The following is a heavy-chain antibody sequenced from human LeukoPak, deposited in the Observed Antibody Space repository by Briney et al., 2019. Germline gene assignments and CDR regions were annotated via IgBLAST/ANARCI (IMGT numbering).Heavy chain of an antibody. D-gene: IGHD3-10*01. J-gene: IGHJ2*01. Sequence: ASVKVSCKASGGTFSTPAISWVRQAPGQGLEWMGGIVPIFATANYAQKFQGRVTITADESTSTAYMDLSSLRSEDTALYYCATNLWSRGGDYWYFDLWGRGTLVTVSS. CDR2: IVPIFATA. CDR1: GGTFSTPA. CDR3: ATNLWSRGGDYWYFDL. V-gene: IGHV1-69*13.